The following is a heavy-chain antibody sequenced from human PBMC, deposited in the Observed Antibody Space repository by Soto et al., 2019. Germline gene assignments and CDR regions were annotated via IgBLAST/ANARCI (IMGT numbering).Heavy chain of an antibody. CDR1: GGTFSSYA. Sequence: QVQLVQSGAEVKKPGSSVKVSCKASGGTFSSYAISWVRQAPGQGLEWMGGIIPIFGTANYAQKFQCRVTITADESTSTAYMELSSLRSEDTSVYYCARGKSPLGYGDYAFYYGMDVWGQGTTVTASS. CDR2: IIPIFGTA. V-gene: IGHV1-69*01. CDR3: ARGKSPLGYGDYAFYYGMDV. D-gene: IGHD4-17*01. J-gene: IGHJ6*02.